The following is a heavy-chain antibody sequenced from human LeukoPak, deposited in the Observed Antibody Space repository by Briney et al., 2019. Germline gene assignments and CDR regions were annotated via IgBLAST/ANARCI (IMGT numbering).Heavy chain of an antibody. D-gene: IGHD1-26*01. J-gene: IGHJ4*02. CDR1: GYTFTSYY. Sequence: SVKVSCKASGYTFTSYYMHWVRQAPGQGLEWMGIINPSGGSTSYAQKFQGRVTMTRDMSTGTVYMELSSLRSEDTAVYYCARVAVGATPDYWGQGTLVTVSS. CDR2: INPSGGST. CDR3: ARVAVGATPDY. V-gene: IGHV1-46*01.